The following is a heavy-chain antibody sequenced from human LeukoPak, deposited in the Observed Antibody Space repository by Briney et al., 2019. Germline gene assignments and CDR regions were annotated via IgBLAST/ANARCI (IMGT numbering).Heavy chain of an antibody. J-gene: IGHJ4*02. CDR3: AKEGSSGYYEVPTLDY. CDR1: GFTFSSYG. CDR2: ISYDGSNK. D-gene: IGHD3-22*01. V-gene: IGHV3-30*18. Sequence: PGGSLRLSCAASGFTFSSYGMHWVRQAPGKGLEWVAVISYDGSNKYYADSVKGRFTISRDNSKNTLYLQMNSLRAEDTAVYYCAKEGSSGYYEVPTLDYWDQGTLVTVSS.